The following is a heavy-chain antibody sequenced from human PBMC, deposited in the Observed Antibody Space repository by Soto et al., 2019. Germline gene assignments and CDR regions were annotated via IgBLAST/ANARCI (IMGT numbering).Heavy chain of an antibody. J-gene: IGHJ6*02. CDR2: ISSSGSTI. Sequence: PGGSLRLSCAASGFTFSGYYMSWIRQAPGKGLEWVSYISSSGSTIYYADSVKGRFTISRDNAKNSLYLQMNSLRAEDTAVYYCARGQVPSPQYYDFWSGYYGTADYYGMDVWGQGTTVTVSS. CDR3: ARGQVPSPQYYDFWSGYYGTADYYGMDV. D-gene: IGHD3-3*01. CDR1: GFTFSGYY. V-gene: IGHV3-11*01.